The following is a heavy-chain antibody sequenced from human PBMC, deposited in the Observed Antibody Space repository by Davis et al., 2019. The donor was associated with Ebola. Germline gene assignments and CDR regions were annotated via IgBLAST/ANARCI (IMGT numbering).Heavy chain of an antibody. Sequence: GESLKISCAASGFTVSSNYMSWVRQAPGKGLEWVSFIYSGGSTYYADSVKGRFTISRDNSKNTLYLQMNSLRAEDTAVYYCERGNRFCSVNICANWFDPWGQGTLVTVSS. CDR3: ERGNRFCSVNICANWFDP. CDR2: IYSGGST. V-gene: IGHV3-66*01. D-gene: IGHD2-15*01. J-gene: IGHJ5*02. CDR1: GFTVSSNY.